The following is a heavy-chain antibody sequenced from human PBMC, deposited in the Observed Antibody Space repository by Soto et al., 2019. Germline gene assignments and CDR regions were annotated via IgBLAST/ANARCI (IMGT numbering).Heavy chain of an antibody. D-gene: IGHD3-22*01. CDR1: GGSFSGYY. J-gene: IGHJ4*02. Sequence: QVQLQQWGAGLLKPSETLSLTCAVYGGSFSGYYWSWIRQPPGKGLEWIGEINHSGSTNYNPSLKSRVTISVDKSKNQFSLKLSSVTAADTAVYYCARTRRESSGYYSLPIYYFDYWGQGTLVTVSS. CDR3: ARTRRESSGYYSLPIYYFDY. V-gene: IGHV4-34*01. CDR2: INHSGST.